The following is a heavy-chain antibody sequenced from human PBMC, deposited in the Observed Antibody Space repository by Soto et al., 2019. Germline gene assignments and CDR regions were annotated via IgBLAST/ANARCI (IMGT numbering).Heavy chain of an antibody. J-gene: IGHJ4*02. Sequence: GGSLRLSCAASGFTFSSYAMSWVRQAPGKGLEWVSAISGSGGSTYYADSVKGRFTISRDNSKNTLYLQMNSLRAEDTAVYYCAKLVLLWFGESRTPFDYWGQGTLVTVS. CDR3: AKLVLLWFGESRTPFDY. CDR1: GFTFSSYA. D-gene: IGHD3-10*01. CDR2: ISGSGGST. V-gene: IGHV3-23*01.